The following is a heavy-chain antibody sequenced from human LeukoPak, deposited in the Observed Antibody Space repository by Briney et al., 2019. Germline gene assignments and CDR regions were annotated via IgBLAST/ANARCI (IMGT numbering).Heavy chain of an antibody. J-gene: IGHJ4*02. CDR1: GFTFDDYA. CDR2: ISWNSGSI. CDR3: AKFGYYDSSGSDY. Sequence: PGGSLRLSCAASGFTFDDYAMHWVRQAPGKGLEWVSGISWNSGSIGYADSVKGRFTISRDNSKNTLYLQMNSLRAEDTAVYYCAKFGYYDSSGSDYWGQGTLVTVSS. D-gene: IGHD3-22*01. V-gene: IGHV3-9*01.